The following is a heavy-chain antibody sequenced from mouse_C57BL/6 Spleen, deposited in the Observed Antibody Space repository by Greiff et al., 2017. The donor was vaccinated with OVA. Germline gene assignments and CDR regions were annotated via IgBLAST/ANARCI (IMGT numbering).Heavy chain of an antibody. CDR2: ISSGSSTI. J-gene: IGHJ4*01. V-gene: IGHV5-17*01. CDR1: GFTFSDYG. CDR3: ASYWDYAMDY. Sequence: VQLKESGGGLVKPGGSLKLSCAASGFTFSDYGMHWVRQAPEKGLEWVAYISSGSSTIYYADTVKGRFTISRDNAKNTLFLQMTSLRSEDTAMYYCASYWDYAMDYWGQGTSVTVSS. D-gene: IGHD4-1*01.